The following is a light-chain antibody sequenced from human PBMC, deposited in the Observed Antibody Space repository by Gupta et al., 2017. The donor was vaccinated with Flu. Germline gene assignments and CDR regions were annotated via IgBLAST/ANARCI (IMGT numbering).Light chain of an antibody. V-gene: IGKV1-5*03. CDR1: QSISSW. CDR2: KAS. CDR3: QQYNSYSLYN. J-gene: IGKJ2*01. Sequence: DIQMTQSPSTLSASVGDRVTITCRASQSISSWLAWYQQKPGKAPKLLIYKASSLESGVPSRFSGSGSGTEFTLTISSLQPDDFATYYCQQYNSYSLYNFGQGTKMEIK.